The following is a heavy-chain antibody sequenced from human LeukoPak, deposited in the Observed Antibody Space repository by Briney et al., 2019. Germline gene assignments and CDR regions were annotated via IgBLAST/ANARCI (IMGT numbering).Heavy chain of an antibody. CDR2: INPNSGGT. V-gene: IGHV1-2*06. J-gene: IGHJ5*02. D-gene: IGHD2-21*02. CDR1: GYTFTDYY. Sequence: ASVKVSCKASGYTFTDYYMHWVRQAPGQGLEWMERINPNSGGTNFALKFQGRVTMTRDTSISTVYMELRRLRSDDTAVYYCARDSEFDCGGDCDNWFDPWGQGALVTVSS. CDR3: ARDSEFDCGGDCDNWFDP.